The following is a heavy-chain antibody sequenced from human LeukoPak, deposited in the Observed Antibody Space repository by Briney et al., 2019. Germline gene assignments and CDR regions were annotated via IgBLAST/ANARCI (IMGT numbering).Heavy chain of an antibody. D-gene: IGHD1-7*01. J-gene: IGHJ4*02. CDR3: ARMGSWNYVSRLQPPFTDDY. CDR2: INPNSGGT. Sequence: ASVKVSCKASGYTLTDYYMHWVRQAPGQGLEWMGRINPNSGGTNYAQKFQGRVTITADESTSTAYMELSSLRSEDTAVYYCARMGSWNYVSRLQPPFTDDYWGQGTLVTVSS. CDR1: GYTLTDYY. V-gene: IGHV1-2*06.